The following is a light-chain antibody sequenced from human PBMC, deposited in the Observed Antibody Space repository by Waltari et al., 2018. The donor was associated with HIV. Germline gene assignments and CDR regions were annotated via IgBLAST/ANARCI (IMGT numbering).Light chain of an antibody. V-gene: IGLV2-14*01. CDR1: SSHVGAYKF. CDR3: TSYTTSITYV. Sequence: QSALTQPASVSGSPGQSITISCTGTSSHVGAYKFVSWYQQHPGKAPKLRIYEVSNRPSGVSNRFSASKSGNTASLTISGLQAEDEADYYCTSYTTSITYVFGTGTKVTVL. J-gene: IGLJ1*01. CDR2: EVS.